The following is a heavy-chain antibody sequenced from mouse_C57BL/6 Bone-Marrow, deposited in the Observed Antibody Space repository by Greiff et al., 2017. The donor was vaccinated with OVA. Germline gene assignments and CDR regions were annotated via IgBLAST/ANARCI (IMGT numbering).Heavy chain of an antibody. V-gene: IGHV14-4*01. Sequence: VQLQQSGAELVRPGASVKLSCTASGFNIKDDYMHWVKQRPEQGLEWIGWIDPENGDTEYASKFQGKATMTADTSSNTAYLRLSSLTSEDTAVNYYTTGNWDDYWGQGTTLTVAS. J-gene: IGHJ2*01. D-gene: IGHD4-1*01. CDR3: TTGNWDDY. CDR2: IDPENGDT. CDR1: GFNIKDDY.